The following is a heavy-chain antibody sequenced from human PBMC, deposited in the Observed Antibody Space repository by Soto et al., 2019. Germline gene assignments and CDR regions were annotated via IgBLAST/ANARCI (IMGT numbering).Heavy chain of an antibody. CDR3: ARVYTGMDA. CDR2: SRNKAQSYTI. CDR1: GFTFSDHY. Sequence: EVQLVESGGGLVQPGGSLRLSCAASGFTFSDHYIDWVRQAPGKGLEWVGRSRNKAQSYTIAYAASVKGRFTISRDDSKNSLYLQMNSLKTEDTAVYYCARVYTGMDAWGQGTTVTVS. D-gene: IGHD1-1*01. V-gene: IGHV3-72*01. J-gene: IGHJ6*02.